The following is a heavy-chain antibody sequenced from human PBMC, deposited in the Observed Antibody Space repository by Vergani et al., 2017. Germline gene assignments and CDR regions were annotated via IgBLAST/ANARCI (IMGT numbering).Heavy chain of an antibody. J-gene: IGHJ4*02. CDR3: ARDPESTVTTFDY. Sequence: QVQLVESGGGVVQPGRSLRLSCAASGFTFSDYYMSWIRQAPGKGLEWVSSISSSSSYIYYADSVKGRFTISRDNAKNSLYLQMNSLRAEDTAVYYCARDPESTVTTFDYWGQGTLVTVSS. CDR2: ISSSSSYI. CDR1: GFTFSDYY. D-gene: IGHD4-17*01. V-gene: IGHV3-11*06.